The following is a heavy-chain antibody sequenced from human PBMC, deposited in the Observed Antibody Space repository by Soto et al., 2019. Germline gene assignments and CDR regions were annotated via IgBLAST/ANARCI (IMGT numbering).Heavy chain of an antibody. J-gene: IGHJ4*02. Sequence: EVQLVESGGGLVQPGGSLRLSCAASGFTFSTYWMTWVRQPAGKGLEWVANMDQDGSETYYVDSVRGRFTVSRDNAKNSLYVQMNSLRVEDTAVYYCVCGGNFFIYWGQGTLVTVSP. CDR2: MDQDGSET. V-gene: IGHV3-7*01. CDR3: VCGGNFFIY. CDR1: GFTFSTYW. D-gene: IGHD3-16*01.